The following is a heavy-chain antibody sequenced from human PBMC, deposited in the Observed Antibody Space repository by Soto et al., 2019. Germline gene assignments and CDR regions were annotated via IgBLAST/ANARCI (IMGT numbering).Heavy chain of an antibody. CDR1: GFTFSSYG. D-gene: IGHD4-17*01. CDR3: ATTHNDYGDYLSNP. V-gene: IGHV3-33*01. CDR2: IWYDGSNK. Sequence: GGSLRLSCAASGFTFSSYGMHWVRQAPGKGLEWVAVIWYDGSNKYYADSVKGRFTISRDNSKNTLYLQMNSLRAEDTAVYYCATTHNDYGDYLSNPWGQGTLVTVSS. J-gene: IGHJ4*02.